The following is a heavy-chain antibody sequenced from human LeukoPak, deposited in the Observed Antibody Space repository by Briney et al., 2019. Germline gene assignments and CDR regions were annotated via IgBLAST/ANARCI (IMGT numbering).Heavy chain of an antibody. D-gene: IGHD3-10*01. J-gene: IGHJ4*02. CDR1: GYTFPDYY. V-gene: IGHV1-2*02. Sequence: GASVKVSCKASGYTFPDYYMHWVRQAPGQGIEWMGWINPHSGGTNYAQKFQGRVTMTRDTSINTVYMELRRLRSDDTAVYHCARDNTILRSFDYWGQGTLVTVSS. CDR3: ARDNTILRSFDY. CDR2: INPHSGGT.